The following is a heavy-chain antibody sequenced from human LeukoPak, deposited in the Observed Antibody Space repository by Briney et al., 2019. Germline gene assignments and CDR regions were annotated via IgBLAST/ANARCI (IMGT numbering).Heavy chain of an antibody. CDR2: TYYRSKWYN. J-gene: IGHJ4*02. D-gene: IGHD3-3*02. V-gene: IGHV6-1*01. CDR3: AKGYSISY. Sequence: SQTLSLTCAISGDSVSSNSTAWNWIRQSPSRGLEWLGRTYYRSKWYNEYAVSVKSRININSDTSKNQFSLHLYSVTPEDTAVYYCAKGYSISYWGQGTLVTVSS. CDR1: GDSVSSNSTA.